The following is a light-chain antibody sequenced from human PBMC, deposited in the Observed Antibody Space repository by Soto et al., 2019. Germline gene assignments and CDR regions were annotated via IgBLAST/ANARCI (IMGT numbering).Light chain of an antibody. CDR1: QGIRND. CDR2: VAS. Sequence: DIQMTQSPSSLSASVGDRVTIPCRASQGIRNDLGWYQQKPGKAPNVLINVASTLRSGVPSRFSGSGSGTDFNLTINSLQPEDFATYFCQQSFTTPLTFGGGTKVDIK. CDR3: QQSFTTPLT. J-gene: IGKJ4*01. V-gene: IGKV1-39*01.